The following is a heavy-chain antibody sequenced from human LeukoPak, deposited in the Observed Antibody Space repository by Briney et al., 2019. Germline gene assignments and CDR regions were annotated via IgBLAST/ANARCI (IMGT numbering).Heavy chain of an antibody. J-gene: IGHJ4*02. Sequence: PTGGSLRLSCAASGFPFSSYAMSWVRQAPGKGLEWVSSISGSGDSTFYADSVKGRFTISRDNSKNTLFVQMNSLRVEDTAVYYCAKYYYGLESYGSYFDYWGQGTLVTVSS. CDR1: GFPFSSYA. V-gene: IGHV3-23*01. CDR3: AKYYYGLESYGSYFDY. CDR2: ISGSGDST. D-gene: IGHD3-10*01.